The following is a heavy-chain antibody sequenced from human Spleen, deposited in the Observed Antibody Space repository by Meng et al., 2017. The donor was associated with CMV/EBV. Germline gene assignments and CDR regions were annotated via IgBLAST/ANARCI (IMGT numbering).Heavy chain of an antibody. CDR3: AHPHLGYCSSTSCYNYFDD. J-gene: IGHJ4*02. D-gene: IGHD2-2*01. CDR1: GFTFSSYW. V-gene: IGHV3-23*01. Sequence: GESLKISCAASGFTFSSYWMHWVRQAPGKGLEWVSVISGSGDSTYYADSVKGRFTISRDNSKSTLYLQVNSLRAGDTAVYYCAHPHLGYCSSTSCYNYFDDWGQGTLVTVSS. CDR2: ISGSGDST.